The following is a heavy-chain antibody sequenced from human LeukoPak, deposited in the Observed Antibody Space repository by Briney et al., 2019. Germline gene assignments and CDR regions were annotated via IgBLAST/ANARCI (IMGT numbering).Heavy chain of an antibody. CDR1: GFTFSSYW. D-gene: IGHD2-15*01. CDR2: IKQDGSEK. CDR3: ARLGYCSGGSCHSSYYFDY. J-gene: IGHJ4*02. Sequence: GGSLRLSCAASGFTFSSYWMSWVRQAPGKGLEWVANIKQDGSEKYYVDSVKGRFTISRDNAKNSLYLQMNGLRAEDTAVYYCARLGYCSGGSCHSSYYFDYWGQGTLVTVSS. V-gene: IGHV3-7*01.